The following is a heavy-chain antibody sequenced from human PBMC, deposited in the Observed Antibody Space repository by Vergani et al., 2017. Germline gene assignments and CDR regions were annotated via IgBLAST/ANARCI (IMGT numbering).Heavy chain of an antibody. D-gene: IGHD6-13*01. Sequence: QVQLVESGGGVVQPGRSLRLSCAASGFTFSSYGMHWVRQAPGKGLEWVAVIWYDGSNKYYADSVKGRFTISRDNSKNTLYLQMNSLRAEDTAVYYCARGGSSWYEGWWWDWGQGTLVTVSS. V-gene: IGHV3-33*01. CDR3: ARGGSSWYEGWWWD. CDR1: GFTFSSYG. J-gene: IGHJ4*02. CDR2: IWYDGSNK.